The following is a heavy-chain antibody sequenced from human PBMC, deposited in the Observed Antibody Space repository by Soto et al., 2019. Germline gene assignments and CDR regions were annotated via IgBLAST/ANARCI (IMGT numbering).Heavy chain of an antibody. D-gene: IGHD5-12*01. V-gene: IGHV3-23*01. CDR3: AKTERGYSDPDY. J-gene: IGHJ4*02. CDR2: IGGSGGAT. Sequence: EVQVLESGGGLIQPGGSMRLSCAASGFRFSDYAMTWVRQAPGKGLEWVARIGGSGGATYYVDSVKGRFTISRDNSKNTVFLLMNSPRAEDTAVYYCAKTERGYSDPDYWGQGTLVIVSS. CDR1: GFRFSDYA.